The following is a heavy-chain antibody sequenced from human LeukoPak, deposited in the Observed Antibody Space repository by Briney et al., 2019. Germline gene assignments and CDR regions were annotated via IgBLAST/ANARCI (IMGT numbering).Heavy chain of an antibody. CDR2: IIPIFGTA. J-gene: IGHJ6*03. D-gene: IGHD6-13*01. CDR1: GGTFSSYA. Sequence: ASVKVSCKASGGTFSSYAISWVRQAPGQGLEWMGGIIPIFGTANYAQKFQGRVTITADESTSTAYMELSSLRSEDTAVYYCAREGYSSSWYYYMDVWGKGTTVTISS. CDR3: AREGYSSSWYYYMDV. V-gene: IGHV1-69*13.